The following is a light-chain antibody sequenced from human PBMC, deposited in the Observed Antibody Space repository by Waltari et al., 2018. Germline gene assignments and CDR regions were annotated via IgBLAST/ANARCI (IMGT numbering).Light chain of an antibody. V-gene: IGLV2-11*01. J-gene: IGLJ2*01. CDR2: DVY. Sequence: QSALTQPRSVSGSPGQSVTIHCTGTNSHVGGYDFFSWYQQSPGKAPKRIIYDVYNRPPGVPDRFSGSKSGNTASLSIAGLLNEDEADFYCCSYAGADSSVLFGGGTTLTVL. CDR1: NSHVGGYDF. CDR3: CSYAGADSSVL.